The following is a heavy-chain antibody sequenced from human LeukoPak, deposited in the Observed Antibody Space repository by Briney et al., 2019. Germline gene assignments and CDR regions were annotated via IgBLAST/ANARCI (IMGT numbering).Heavy chain of an antibody. CDR1: GFTFSSYW. Sequence: TGGSLRLSCAASGFTFSSYWMSWVRQAPGKGLEWVANIKQDGSEKYYVDSVKGRFTISRDNAKNSLYLQMNSLRAEDTAVYYCARDRRDDGLDDAFDIWGQGTMVTVPS. CDR3: ARDRRDDGLDDAFDI. V-gene: IGHV3-7*01. CDR2: IKQDGSEK. J-gene: IGHJ3*02. D-gene: IGHD3-16*01.